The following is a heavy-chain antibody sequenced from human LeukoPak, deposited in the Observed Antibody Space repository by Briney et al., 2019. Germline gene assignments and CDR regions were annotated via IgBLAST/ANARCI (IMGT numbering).Heavy chain of an antibody. Sequence: GGSLRLSCAASGFTFSDYAMTWVRQAPGKGLEWVSPITTNGVSANYADSVKGRFTISRDNSKNTLYLQMNSLRAEDTDLYYCAKLTPASNYWGQGTLVTVSS. CDR3: AKLTPASNY. CDR2: ITTNGVSA. D-gene: IGHD2-15*01. V-gene: IGHV3-23*01. J-gene: IGHJ4*02. CDR1: GFTFSDYA.